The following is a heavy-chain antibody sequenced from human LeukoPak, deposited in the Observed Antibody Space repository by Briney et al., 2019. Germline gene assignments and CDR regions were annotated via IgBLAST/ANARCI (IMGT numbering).Heavy chain of an antibody. CDR1: GFTFNSYS. J-gene: IGHJ3*02. CDR2: ISTSSNYI. Sequence: GGSLRLSCAASGFTFNSYSMNWVRQAPGKGLEWVSTISTSSNYIYYADSLKGRFTVSRDNAKSSLYLQINSLRAEDTAVYYCARDSTVYDSSGDAFDIWGQGTMVTVSS. V-gene: IGHV3-21*01. CDR3: ARDSTVYDSSGDAFDI. D-gene: IGHD3-22*01.